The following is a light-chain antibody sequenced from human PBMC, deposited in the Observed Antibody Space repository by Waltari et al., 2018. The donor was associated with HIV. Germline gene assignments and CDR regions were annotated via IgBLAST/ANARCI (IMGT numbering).Light chain of an antibody. CDR1: RPNIGRHS. J-gene: IGLJ3*02. Sequence: QSILTQPPSTSGTPGHRFTIPCSSRRPNIGRHSVSRYQLLLGTAPKLLIYRNNQRPSGVPDRFSGSKSATSASLAIGGLRSEDEADYYCAAWDDSLSGPVFGGGTKLTVL. CDR3: AAWDDSLSGPV. CDR2: RNN. V-gene: IGLV1-47*01.